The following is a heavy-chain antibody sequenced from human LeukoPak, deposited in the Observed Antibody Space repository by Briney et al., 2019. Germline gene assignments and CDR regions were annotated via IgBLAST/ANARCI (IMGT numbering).Heavy chain of an antibody. V-gene: IGHV4-61*01. J-gene: IGHJ4*02. CDR3: ARVVGATQRAFDY. CDR1: GGSVSSGSYY. CDR2: IYYSGST. D-gene: IGHD1-26*01. Sequence: SETLSLTCTVSGGSVSSGSYYWSWIRQPPGKGLEWIGYIYYSGSTNYNPSLKSRVTISVDTSKNQFSLKLSSVTAADTAVYYCARVVGATQRAFDYWGQGTLVTVSS.